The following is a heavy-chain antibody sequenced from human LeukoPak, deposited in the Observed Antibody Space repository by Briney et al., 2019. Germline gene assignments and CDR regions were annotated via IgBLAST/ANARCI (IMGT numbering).Heavy chain of an antibody. CDR3: ARASTSGSYYHYY. Sequence: ASVKVSCKSSGYTFTSFGIIWVRQAPGQGLEWMGWISAHNGNTNYAQKLQGRVTMTTDTSTSTAYMELRSLSSDDTAVYYCARASTSGSYYHYYWGQGTLVTVSS. V-gene: IGHV1-18*01. J-gene: IGHJ4*02. D-gene: IGHD1-26*01. CDR1: GYTFTSFG. CDR2: ISAHNGNT.